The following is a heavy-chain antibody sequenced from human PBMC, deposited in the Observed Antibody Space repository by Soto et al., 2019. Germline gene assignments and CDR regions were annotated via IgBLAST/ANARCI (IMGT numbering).Heavy chain of an antibody. J-gene: IGHJ4*02. D-gene: IGHD6-13*01. Sequence: ASVKVSCKASGYTFTGYYMHWVRQAPGQGLEWMGWINPNSGGTNYAQKFQGRVTMTRDTSISTAYMELSRLRSDDTAVYYCARVRYSSSWYQGYWGQGTLVTVSS. CDR2: INPNSGGT. CDR1: GYTFTGYY. CDR3: ARVRYSSSWYQGY. V-gene: IGHV1-2*02.